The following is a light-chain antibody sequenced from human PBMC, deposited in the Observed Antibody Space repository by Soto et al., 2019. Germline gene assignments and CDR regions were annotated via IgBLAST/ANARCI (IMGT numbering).Light chain of an antibody. CDR1: SSDVGGYDY. V-gene: IGLV2-14*01. CDR2: EVS. CDR3: SSYSISTAYL. Sequence: QSALTQPASVSGSPGQSITISCTGTSSDVGGYDYVSWYQLHPGKAPKLMVFEVSNRPSGVSYRFSGSKSGNTASLTISGLQAEDEAEYFCSSYSISTAYLFGTGTKVTVL. J-gene: IGLJ1*01.